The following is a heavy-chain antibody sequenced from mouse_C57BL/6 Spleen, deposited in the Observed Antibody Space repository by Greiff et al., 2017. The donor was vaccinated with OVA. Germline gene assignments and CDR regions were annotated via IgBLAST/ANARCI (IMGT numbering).Heavy chain of an antibody. CDR2: IDPSDSET. J-gene: IGHJ2*01. CDR1: GYTFTSYW. CDR3: ARGKDYSNYLDY. V-gene: IGHV1-52*01. Sequence: QVQLQQPGAELVRPGSSVKLSCKASGYTFTSYWMHWVKQRPIQGLEWIGNIDPSDSETHYNQKFKDKATLTVDKSSSTAYMQLSSLTSEDSAVYYGARGKDYSNYLDYWGQGTTLTVSS. D-gene: IGHD2-5*01.